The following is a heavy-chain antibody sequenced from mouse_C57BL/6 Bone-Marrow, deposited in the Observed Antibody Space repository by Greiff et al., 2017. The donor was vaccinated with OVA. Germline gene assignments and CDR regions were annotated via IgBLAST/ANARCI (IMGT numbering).Heavy chain of an antibody. CDR2: IHPNSGST. J-gene: IGHJ2*01. CDR3: ARGGRLFFDY. Sequence: VQLQQPGAELVKPGASVKLSCKASGYTFTSYWMHWVKQRPGQGLEWIGMIHPNSGSTNYNEKFKSNATLTVDKPSSTAYMQLSSLTSEDSAVYYCARGGRLFFDYWGQGTTLTVSS. CDR1: GYTFTSYW. V-gene: IGHV1-64*01. D-gene: IGHD1-1*01.